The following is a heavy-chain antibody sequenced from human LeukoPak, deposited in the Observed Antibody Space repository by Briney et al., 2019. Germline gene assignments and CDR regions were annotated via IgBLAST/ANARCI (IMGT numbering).Heavy chain of an antibody. CDR3: ARDFKVQLMLPGAFDI. D-gene: IGHD5-18*01. J-gene: IGHJ3*02. Sequence: GASVKVSCKASGYTFTSYGISWVRQAPGQGLEWMGWISAYNGNTNYAQKLQGRVTMTTDTSTSTAYMELRSLRSDDTAVYYCARDFKVQLMLPGAFDIWGQGTMVTGSS. V-gene: IGHV1-18*04. CDR1: GYTFTSYG. CDR2: ISAYNGNT.